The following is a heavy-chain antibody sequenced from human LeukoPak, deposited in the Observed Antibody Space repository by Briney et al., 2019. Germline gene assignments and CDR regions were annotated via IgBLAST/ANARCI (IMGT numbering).Heavy chain of an antibody. CDR2: IRSKANSYAT. V-gene: IGHV3-73*01. J-gene: IGHJ4*02. Sequence: GGSLRLSCAASGFTFSGSAMHWVRQAPGKGLEWVGRIRSKANSYATAYAASVKGRFTISRDDSKNTAYLQMNSLKTEDTAVYYCTRLIAAAKKFDYWGQGTLVTVSS. CDR3: TRLIAAAKKFDY. D-gene: IGHD6-13*01. CDR1: GFTFSGSA.